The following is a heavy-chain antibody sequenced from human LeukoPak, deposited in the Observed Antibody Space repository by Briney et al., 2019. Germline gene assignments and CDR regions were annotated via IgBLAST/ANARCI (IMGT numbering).Heavy chain of an antibody. CDR3: ARADYGDYSTFDY. Sequence: ASVKVSCKASGYTFTGYYMHWVRQAPGQGLEWMGWINPNSGGTNYAQKFQGRATMTRDTSISTAYMELSRLRSDDTAVYYCARADYGDYSTFDYWGLGTLVTVSS. J-gene: IGHJ4*02. D-gene: IGHD4-17*01. CDR2: INPNSGGT. V-gene: IGHV1-2*02. CDR1: GYTFTGYY.